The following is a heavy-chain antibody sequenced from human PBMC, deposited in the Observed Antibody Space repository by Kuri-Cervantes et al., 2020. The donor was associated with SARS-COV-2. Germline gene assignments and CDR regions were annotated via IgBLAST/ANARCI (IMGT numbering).Heavy chain of an antibody. Sequence: GSLRLSCAVYGGSFSGYYWSWIRQPPGKGLEWIGEINHSGSTNYNPSLKSRVTISVDTSKNQFSLKLSSATAADTAVYYCVRHWDSSANWFDPWGQGTLVTVSS. CDR2: INHSGST. V-gene: IGHV4-34*01. D-gene: IGHD6-25*01. J-gene: IGHJ5*02. CDR3: VRHWDSSANWFDP. CDR1: GGSFSGYY.